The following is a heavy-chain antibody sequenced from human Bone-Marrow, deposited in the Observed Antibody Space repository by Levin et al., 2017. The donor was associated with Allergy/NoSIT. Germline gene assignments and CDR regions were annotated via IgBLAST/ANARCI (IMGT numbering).Heavy chain of an antibody. Sequence: SCKASGGTFSSYGISWVRQAPGQGLEWMGRTILLLGVANYALKFQGRVTITADKSTATAYMELSSLRSEDTAVYYCATVEADLDYGMEVWGQGTTVTVSS. D-gene: IGHD3-3*01. CDR1: GGTFSSYG. CDR3: ATVEADLDYGMEV. CDR2: TILLLGVA. J-gene: IGHJ6*02. V-gene: IGHV1-69*04.